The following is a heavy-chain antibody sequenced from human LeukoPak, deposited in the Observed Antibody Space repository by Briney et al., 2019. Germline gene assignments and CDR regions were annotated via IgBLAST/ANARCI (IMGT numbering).Heavy chain of an antibody. V-gene: IGHV3-7*03. CDR2: IKTDGGET. CDR3: AKPHTYYYDSSGYYSPYYFDY. Sequence: GGSLRLSCVASRFTFSNYWMTWVRQAPGKGLERVANIKTDGGETYYIDSVKGRFTISRDNSKNTLYLQMNSLRAEDTAVYYRAKPHTYYYDSSGYYSPYYFDYWGQGTLVTVSS. CDR1: RFTFSNYW. J-gene: IGHJ4*02. D-gene: IGHD3-22*01.